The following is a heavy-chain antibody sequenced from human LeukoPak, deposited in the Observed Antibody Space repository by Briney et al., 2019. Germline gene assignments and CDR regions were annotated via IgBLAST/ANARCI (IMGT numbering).Heavy chain of an antibody. CDR2: ISSSSSTI. Sequence: GGSLRLSCAASGFTFSSYSMNWVRQAPGKGLEWVSYISSSSSTIYYADSVKGRFTISRDNAKNSLYLQMNSLRAEDTAVYYCARDSSSWYNAHGDYWGQGTLVTVSS. CDR3: ARDSSSWYNAHGDY. V-gene: IGHV3-48*04. D-gene: IGHD6-13*01. J-gene: IGHJ4*02. CDR1: GFTFSSYS.